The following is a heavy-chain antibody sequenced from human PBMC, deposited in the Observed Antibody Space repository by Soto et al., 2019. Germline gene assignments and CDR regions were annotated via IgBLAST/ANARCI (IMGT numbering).Heavy chain of an antibody. V-gene: IGHV3-30-3*01. J-gene: IGHJ4*02. Sequence: VQLVESGGGVVQPGRSLRLSCAASGFTFSSYAMHWVRQAPGKGLEWVAVISYDGSNKYYADSVKGRFTISRDNSKNTLYLQMNSLRAEDTAVYYCARDKSIAARPFDYWGQGTLVTVSS. CDR3: ARDKSIAARPFDY. CDR1: GFTFSSYA. CDR2: ISYDGSNK. D-gene: IGHD6-6*01.